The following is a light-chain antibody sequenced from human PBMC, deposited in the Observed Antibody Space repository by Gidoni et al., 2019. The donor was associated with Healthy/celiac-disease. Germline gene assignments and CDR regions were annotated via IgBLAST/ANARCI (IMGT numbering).Light chain of an antibody. V-gene: IGKV3-11*01. Sequence: EIVLTQSPATLSLSPGERATLSCRASQSVSSYLAWYQQKPGQAPRLLIYDASNRATGIPARFSGSGSATAFTLPISSLEHEDFAVYYCQQRSNWPLITFGQGTRLEIK. CDR1: QSVSSY. CDR2: DAS. CDR3: QQRSNWPLIT. J-gene: IGKJ5*01.